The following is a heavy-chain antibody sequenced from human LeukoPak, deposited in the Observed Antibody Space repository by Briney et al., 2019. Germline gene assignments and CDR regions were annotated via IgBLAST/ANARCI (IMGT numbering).Heavy chain of an antibody. J-gene: IGHJ6*03. CDR3: ARLLWYGGSTRGYYMDV. CDR2: IYYSGST. Sequence: SETLSLTCTVSGGSISSGDYYCSWIRQPPRKCLEWIGYIYYSGSTNYNPSLKSRVTISVDTSKNQFSLKLSSVTAADTAVYYCARLLWYGGSTRGYYMDVWGKGTTVTVSS. CDR1: GGSISSGDYY. V-gene: IGHV4-61*08. D-gene: IGHD2-2*01.